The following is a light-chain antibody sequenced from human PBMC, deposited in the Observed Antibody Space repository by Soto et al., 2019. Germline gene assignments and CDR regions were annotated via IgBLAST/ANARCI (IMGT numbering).Light chain of an antibody. CDR3: QYYDTPPWT. V-gene: IGKV3-20*01. Sequence: EIVLTQSPGTLSLSPGERATLSCRASQSVDRRYLGWYQQKPGQAPRLLIYDASNRATGIPDRFSGSGSGTDFTLTIVRLEPEDFAVYYCQYYDTPPWTFGQGTKVEIK. J-gene: IGKJ1*01. CDR1: QSVDRRY. CDR2: DAS.